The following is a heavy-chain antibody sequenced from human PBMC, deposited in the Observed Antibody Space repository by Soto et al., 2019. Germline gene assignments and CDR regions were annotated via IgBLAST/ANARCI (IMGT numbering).Heavy chain of an antibody. Sequence: EVQLVESGGGLVKPGGSLRLSCAASGFTFNNAWMIWVRQAPGKGLEYIGRYISKTDGGTTDYATPVKGRFTISRDDSKNTLYLQMNGLKAEDTAVYYCAPDAFAAGPSYWGQGTLVTVSS. J-gene: IGHJ4*02. CDR3: APDAFAAGPSY. CDR2: YISKTDGGTT. CDR1: GFTFNNAW. V-gene: IGHV3-15*01. D-gene: IGHD3-10*01.